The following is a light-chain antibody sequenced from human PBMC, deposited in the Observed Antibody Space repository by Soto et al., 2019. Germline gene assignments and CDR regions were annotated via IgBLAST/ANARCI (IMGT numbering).Light chain of an antibody. V-gene: IGKV1-27*01. Sequence: DIQMTQSPSSLSASVGDRVTITCRASQGISSYLAWYQQKPGKVPKLLIYGASTLQSGVPSRFSGSGSGTDFTLTISSLQPEDVATDYCQKYNSAPWTFGQGTKVEIK. CDR3: QKYNSAPWT. J-gene: IGKJ1*01. CDR2: GAS. CDR1: QGISSY.